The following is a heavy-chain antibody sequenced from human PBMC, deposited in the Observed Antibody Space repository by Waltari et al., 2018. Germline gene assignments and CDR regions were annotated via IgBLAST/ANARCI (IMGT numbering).Heavy chain of an antibody. J-gene: IGHJ4*02. CDR2: IYHSGST. V-gene: IGHV4-38-2*01. Sequence: QVQLQESGPGLVKPSETLSLTCAVSGYSISSGYYWGWLRQPPGKGLEWIGSIYHSGSTYYNPSLKSRVTISVDTSKNQFSLKLSSVTAADTAVYYCARVVVVAAAGHYFDYWGQGTLVTVSS. CDR1: GYSISSGYY. D-gene: IGHD2-15*01. CDR3: ARVVVVAAAGHYFDY.